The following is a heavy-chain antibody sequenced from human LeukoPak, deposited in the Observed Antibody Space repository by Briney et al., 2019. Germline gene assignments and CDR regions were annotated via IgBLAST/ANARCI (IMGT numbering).Heavy chain of an antibody. V-gene: IGHV4-39*07. CDR3: ARGYDCGGDCYSRWYFDL. J-gene: IGHJ2*01. D-gene: IGHD2-21*01. Sequence: SETLSLTCTVSGGSISSSTYYWGWIRQPPGKGLEWIGSFYYSGGTYYNPSLKSRVTISVDTSKKEFSLKLTSLTAADTAVYYCARGYDCGGDCYSRWYFDLWGRGTLVTVSS. CDR2: FYYSGGT. CDR1: GGSISSSTYY.